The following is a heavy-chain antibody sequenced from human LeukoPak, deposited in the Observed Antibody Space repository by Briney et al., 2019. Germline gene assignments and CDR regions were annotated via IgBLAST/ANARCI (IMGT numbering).Heavy chain of an antibody. CDR1: GFPFSGYS. Sequence: GGSLRLSCAASGFPFSGYSLTWVRQAPGKGLEWISYISSSNTIYYADSVKGRFTISRDNAKNSLYLQMNSLAADDTAVYYCARLGRFLRVDYFDYWGQGSLVTVSS. CDR3: ARLGRFLRVDYFDY. V-gene: IGHV3-48*01. CDR2: ISSSNTI. J-gene: IGHJ4*02. D-gene: IGHD3-10*01.